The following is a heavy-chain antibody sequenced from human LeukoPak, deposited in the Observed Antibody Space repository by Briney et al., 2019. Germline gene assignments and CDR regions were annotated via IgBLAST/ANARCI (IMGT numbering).Heavy chain of an antibody. D-gene: IGHD3-22*01. CDR2: ISAYNGNT. Sequence: ASVKVSCKASGYTFTSYGISGVRQAPGQGLEWMGWISAYNGNTNYAQKLQGRVTMTTDTCTSTAYMELRSLRSDDTAVYYCARVNYYDSSGYRPAEYYFDYWGQGTLVSVSS. J-gene: IGHJ4*02. V-gene: IGHV1-18*01. CDR1: GYTFTSYG. CDR3: ARVNYYDSSGYRPAEYYFDY.